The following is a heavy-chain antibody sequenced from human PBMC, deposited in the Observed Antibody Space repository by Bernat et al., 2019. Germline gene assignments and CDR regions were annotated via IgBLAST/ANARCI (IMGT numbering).Heavy chain of an antibody. D-gene: IGHD3-9*01. Sequence: EVQVLESGGGLVQPGGSLRLSCAASGFTFSNYAMSWVRQAPGKGLEWVSYISSSGSTIYYADSVKGRFTISRDNAKNSLYLQMNSLRAEDTAVYYCARIDWLPPLLYYGMDVWGQGTTVTVSS. CDR2: ISSSGSTI. CDR1: GFTFSNYA. V-gene: IGHV3-48*03. CDR3: ARIDWLPPLLYYGMDV. J-gene: IGHJ6*02.